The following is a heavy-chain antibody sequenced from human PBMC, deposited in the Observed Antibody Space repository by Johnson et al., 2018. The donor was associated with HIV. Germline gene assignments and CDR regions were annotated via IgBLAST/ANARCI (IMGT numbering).Heavy chain of an antibody. CDR1: GFTFSSYG. Sequence: QVQLVESGGGVVQPGGSLRLSCAASGFTFSSYGMHWVRQAPGKGLEWVTFIRYDGSNKYYADSVKGGFTIFRDNSKNTLYLQMNSLRAEDTAVYYCAAPDIVVVVALEGDAFDIWGQGTMVTVSS. CDR2: IRYDGSNK. D-gene: IGHD2-15*01. J-gene: IGHJ3*02. CDR3: AAPDIVVVVALEGDAFDI. V-gene: IGHV3-30*02.